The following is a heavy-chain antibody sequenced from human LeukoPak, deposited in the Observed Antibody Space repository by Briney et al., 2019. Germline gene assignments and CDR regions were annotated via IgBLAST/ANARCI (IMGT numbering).Heavy chain of an antibody. D-gene: IGHD3/OR15-3a*01. Sequence: GASVKVSCKASGFTFTGHYMHWVRQAPGQGLEWMGWIDPNSGGTNYAQKFQDRVTVTRDTPISTAYMELTRLRSDDTAVYYCARDPDGYYDFAYFDYWGQGTLVTVSS. CDR1: GFTFTGHY. V-gene: IGHV1-2*02. J-gene: IGHJ4*02. CDR2: IDPNSGGT. CDR3: ARDPDGYYDFAYFDY.